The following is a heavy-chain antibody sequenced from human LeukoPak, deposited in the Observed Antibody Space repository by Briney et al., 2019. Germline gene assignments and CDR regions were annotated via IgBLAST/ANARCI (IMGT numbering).Heavy chain of an antibody. J-gene: IGHJ4*02. D-gene: IGHD6-13*01. Sequence: ASVKVSCKASGGTFSSYAISWVRQAPGQGLEWMGWISAYNGNTNYAQKFQGWVTMTRDTSISTAYMELSRLRSDDTAVYYCARGHGYSSSWYSDWGQGTLVTVSS. V-gene: IGHV1-2*04. CDR3: ARGHGYSSSWYSD. CDR1: GGTFSSYA. CDR2: ISAYNGNT.